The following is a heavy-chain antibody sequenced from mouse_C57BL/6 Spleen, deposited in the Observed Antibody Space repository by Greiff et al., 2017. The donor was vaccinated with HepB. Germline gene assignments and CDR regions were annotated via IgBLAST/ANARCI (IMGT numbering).Heavy chain of an antibody. CDR1: GYSITSGYY. CDR3: ARGNSFDY. Sequence: DVKLQESGPGLVKPSQSLSLTCSVTGYSITSGYYWNWIRQFPGNKLEWMGYISYDGSNNYNPSLKNRISITRDTSKNQFFLKLNSVTTEDTATYYCARGNSFDYWGQGTTLTVSS. CDR2: ISYDGSN. V-gene: IGHV3-6*01. J-gene: IGHJ2*01.